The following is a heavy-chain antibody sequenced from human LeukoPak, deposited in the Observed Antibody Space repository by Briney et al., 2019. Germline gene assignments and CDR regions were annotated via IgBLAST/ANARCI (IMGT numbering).Heavy chain of an antibody. CDR3: ARAEVPAAIKSGAFDI. D-gene: IGHD2-2*01. CDR1: GFTFSSYA. V-gene: IGHV3-30*07. Sequence: GGSLRLSCAASGFTFSSYAMHWVRQAPGKGLEWVAVIWDDGRNKYYADSVKGRFTISRDNSKNTLYLQMNSLRAEDTAGYYCARAEVPAAIKSGAFDIWGQGTMVTVSS. CDR2: IWDDGRNK. J-gene: IGHJ3*02.